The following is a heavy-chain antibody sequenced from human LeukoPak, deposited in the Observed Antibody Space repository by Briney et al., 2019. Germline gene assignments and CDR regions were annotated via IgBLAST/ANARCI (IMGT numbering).Heavy chain of an antibody. CDR3: ARLYYDILTGYYQGWFDP. CDR1: GGSISSYY. J-gene: IGHJ5*02. Sequence: SETLSLTCTVSGGSISSYYWSWIRQPPGKGLEWIGYIYTSGSTNYNPSLKSRVTISVDTSKNQFSPKLSSVTAADTAVYYCARLYYDILTGYYQGWFDPWGQGTLVTVSS. D-gene: IGHD3-9*01. CDR2: IYTSGST. V-gene: IGHV4-4*09.